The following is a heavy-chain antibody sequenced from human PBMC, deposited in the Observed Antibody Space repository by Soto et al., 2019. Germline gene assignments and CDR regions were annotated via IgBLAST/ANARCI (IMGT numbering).Heavy chain of an antibody. CDR3: AKLPSMLMFSSTSRLGVDNWFDP. Sequence: GASVKVSCKASGGTFSSYAISWVRQAPGQGLEWMGGIIPIFGTANYAQKFQGRVTITADESTSTAYMELSSLRSEDTAVYYCAKLPSMLMFSSTSRLGVDNWFDPWGQGTLVTVSS. V-gene: IGHV1-69*13. J-gene: IGHJ5*02. CDR2: IIPIFGTA. D-gene: IGHD2-2*01. CDR1: GGTFSSYA.